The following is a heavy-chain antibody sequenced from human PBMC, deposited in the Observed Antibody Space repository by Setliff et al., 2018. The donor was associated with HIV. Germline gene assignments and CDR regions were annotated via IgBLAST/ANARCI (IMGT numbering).Heavy chain of an antibody. J-gene: IGHJ4*02. CDR3: ARGHYSSSNG. V-gene: IGHV3-7*01. CDR1: GFTFTGTW. Sequence: GGSLRLSCAASGFTFTGTWMAWVRQAPGKGPEWVANIKQDGTEKHYMDSVKGRFTISRDNADRSIYLQMNSLRVEDTAVYYCARGHYSSSNGWGQGALVTVSS. CDR2: IKQDGTEK. D-gene: IGHD4-4*01.